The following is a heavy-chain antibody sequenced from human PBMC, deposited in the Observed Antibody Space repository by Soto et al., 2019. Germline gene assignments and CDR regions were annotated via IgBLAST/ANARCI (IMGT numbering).Heavy chain of an antibody. CDR1: GFTFTSSA. Sequence: QMQLVQSGPEVKKPGTSVKVSCKASGFTFTSSAMQWVRQSHGQRLEWIGWIVVDSGNTNYAQKYQQRVTITMDMSTSTAQMELRSRRSEDTAVYYWASQGRVTDYYDMDVCGQGTTVTVSS. CDR3: ASQGRVTDYYDMDV. J-gene: IGHJ6*02. CDR2: IVVDSGNT. D-gene: IGHD2-21*02. V-gene: IGHV1-58*02.